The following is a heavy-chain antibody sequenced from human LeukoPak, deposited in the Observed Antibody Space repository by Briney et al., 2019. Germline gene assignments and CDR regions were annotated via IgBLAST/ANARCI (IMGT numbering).Heavy chain of an antibody. J-gene: IGHJ3*02. CDR1: GFTFSSYE. CDR3: ASFCSSTSCYGVNDAFDI. V-gene: IGHV3-48*03. CDR2: ISSSGTTI. D-gene: IGHD2-2*01. Sequence: GGSLRLSCAASGFTFSSYEMNWVRLAPGKGLEWVSYISSSGTTIYYADSVKGRFTISRDNAKNSLYLQMNSLRAEDTAVYYCASFCSSTSCYGVNDAFDIWGQGTMVTVSS.